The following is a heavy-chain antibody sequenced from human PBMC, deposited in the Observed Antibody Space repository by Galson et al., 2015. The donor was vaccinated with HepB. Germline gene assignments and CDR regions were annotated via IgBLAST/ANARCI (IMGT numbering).Heavy chain of an antibody. CDR1: GYTFTSYY. CDR3: ARGEGRQLVSPYYYYMDV. Sequence: SVKVSCKASGYTFTSYYMHWVRQAPGQGLEWMGIINPSGGITSYAQKFQGRVTMTRDTSTSTVYMELSSLRSEDTAVYYCARGEGRQLVSPYYYYMDVWGKGTTVTVSS. D-gene: IGHD6-13*01. V-gene: IGHV1-46*03. J-gene: IGHJ6*03. CDR2: INPSGGIT.